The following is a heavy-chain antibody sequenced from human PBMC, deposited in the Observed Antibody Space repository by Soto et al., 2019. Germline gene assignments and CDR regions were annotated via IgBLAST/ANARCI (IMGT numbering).Heavy chain of an antibody. D-gene: IGHD2-15*01. V-gene: IGHV1-69*12. Sequence: QVQLVQSGAEVKKPGSSVKVSCKASGGSFRREAINWVRQAPGQGPEWMGGILPIFGTADYAQKFQGRVTITADVSTSTADMELSSLRFEDTAVYYCARGHEVGGNSDAFDVWGQGTMVIVSS. CDR1: GGSFRREA. CDR2: ILPIFGTA. CDR3: ARGHEVGGNSDAFDV. J-gene: IGHJ3*01.